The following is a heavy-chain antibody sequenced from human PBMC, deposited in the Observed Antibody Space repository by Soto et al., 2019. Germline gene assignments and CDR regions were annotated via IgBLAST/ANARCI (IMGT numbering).Heavy chain of an antibody. J-gene: IGHJ4*02. CDR1: GFTFSSYA. CDR2: ISGSGGST. Sequence: QRLSCAASGFTFSSYAMSWVRQAPGKGLEWVSAISGSGGSTYYADSVKGRFTISRDNSKNTLYLQMNSLRAEDTAVYYCAKDEGSSSQGEFDYWGQGTLVTVSS. CDR3: AKDEGSSSQGEFDY. D-gene: IGHD6-6*01. V-gene: IGHV3-23*01.